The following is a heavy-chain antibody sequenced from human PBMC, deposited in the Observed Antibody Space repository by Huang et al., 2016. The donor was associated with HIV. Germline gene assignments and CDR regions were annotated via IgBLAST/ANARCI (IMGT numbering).Heavy chain of an antibody. Sequence: EVQLVESGGGLVKPGGSLRLSCAASGFTFSRYNINWVRQATGKGLQWVSSFRRSSGYIYYADSVKGRFTISRDNAKNSLYLQMNSLRAEDTAVYYCARAPIAVAGAFDFWGQGTLVTVSS. J-gene: IGHJ4*02. D-gene: IGHD6-19*01. CDR2: FRRSSGYI. CDR1: GFTFSRYN. V-gene: IGHV3-21*01. CDR3: ARAPIAVAGAFDF.